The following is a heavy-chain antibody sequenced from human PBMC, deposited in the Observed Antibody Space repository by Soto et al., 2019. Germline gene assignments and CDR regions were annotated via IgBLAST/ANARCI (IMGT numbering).Heavy chain of an antibody. Sequence: QVQLVQSGAEVKKPGSSVTVSCKASGGTFSTYGITWVRQASGQGLEWMGGIIPISGTINFAQKFKGRLTITPDESTSTVYMNLRSLTSEDTAVYYCASRERVDAFDVWGQGTMVTVSS. D-gene: IGHD1-26*01. J-gene: IGHJ3*01. CDR1: GGTFSTYG. V-gene: IGHV1-69*01. CDR2: IIPISGTI. CDR3: ASRERVDAFDV.